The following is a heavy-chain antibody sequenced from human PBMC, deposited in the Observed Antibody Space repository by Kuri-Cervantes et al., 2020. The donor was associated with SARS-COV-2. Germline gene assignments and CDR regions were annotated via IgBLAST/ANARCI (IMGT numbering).Heavy chain of an antibody. CDR1: GGTFNNYA. V-gene: IGHV1-69*13. Sequence: SVKVSCKTSGGTFNNYAMSWARQAPGQGLEWMGGIIQIFGITNYAQKFQGRLTLTADESSATAYMELSSLDSEDTAVYYCAATDYNRVSRDYYWGQGSRVTVSS. CDR3: AATDYNRVSRDYY. CDR2: IIQIFGIT. J-gene: IGHJ4*02. D-gene: IGHD4/OR15-4a*01.